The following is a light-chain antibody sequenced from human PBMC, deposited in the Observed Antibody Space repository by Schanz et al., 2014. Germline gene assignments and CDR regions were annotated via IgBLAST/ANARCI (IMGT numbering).Light chain of an antibody. V-gene: IGKV1-5*01. CDR2: DAS. J-gene: IGKJ4*01. Sequence: DIQLTQSPSTLSASVGDRVTITCRASQSISNRLAWYQQKPGKAPNLLIYDASSLQSGVPSRFGGSGSGTDFTLTISSLQPEDFATYFCQQPGSFGGGTKVEI. CDR1: QSISNR. CDR3: QQPGS.